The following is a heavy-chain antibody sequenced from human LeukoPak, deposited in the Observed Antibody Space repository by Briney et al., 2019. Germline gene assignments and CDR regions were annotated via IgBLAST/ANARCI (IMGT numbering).Heavy chain of an antibody. CDR2: ISSSSSPI. D-gene: IGHD3-10*01. CDR1: GFTFSSYS. Sequence: PGGSLRLSCAASGFTFSSYSMNWVRQAPGKGLEWVSYISSSSSPIYYADSVKGRFTISRDNSKNTLYLQMNSLRAEDTAVYYCAKDLPWSYYGSGREYNWFDPWGQGTLVTVSS. J-gene: IGHJ5*02. CDR3: AKDLPWSYYGSGREYNWFDP. V-gene: IGHV3-48*01.